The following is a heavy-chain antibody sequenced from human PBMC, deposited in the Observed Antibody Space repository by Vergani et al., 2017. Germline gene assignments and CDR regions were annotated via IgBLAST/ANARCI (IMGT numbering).Heavy chain of an antibody. Sequence: QVQLQESGPGLVKPSETLSLTCAVSGASVSGYYWSWIRQPPGKGLEWIGEINHSGSTNYNPSLKSRVTISVDTSKNQFSLKLSSVTAADTAVYYCARGPYSNYYYYYYGMDVWGQGTTVTVSS. D-gene: IGHD4-11*01. CDR2: INHSGST. CDR1: GASVSGYY. V-gene: IGHV4-34*01. J-gene: IGHJ6*02. CDR3: ARGPYSNYYYYYYGMDV.